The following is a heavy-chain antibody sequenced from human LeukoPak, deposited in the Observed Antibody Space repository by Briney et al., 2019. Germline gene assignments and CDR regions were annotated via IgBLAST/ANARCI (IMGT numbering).Heavy chain of an antibody. CDR1: GFTFDDYA. V-gene: IGHV3-43*02. Sequence: GGSLRLSCAASGFTFDDYAMHWVRQAPGKGLEWVSLISGDGGSPYYADSVKGRFNISRDNSKNSLYLQMNSLRTEDTALFYCAKEQDIVVVPAAMPEGGMDVWGQGTTVAVSS. CDR2: ISGDGGSP. D-gene: IGHD2-2*01. CDR3: AKEQDIVVVPAAMPEGGMDV. J-gene: IGHJ6*02.